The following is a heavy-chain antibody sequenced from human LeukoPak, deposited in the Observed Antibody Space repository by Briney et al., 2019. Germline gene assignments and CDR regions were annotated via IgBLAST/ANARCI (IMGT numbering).Heavy chain of an antibody. CDR2: IIPVLGVS. CDR1: GGSFSSYV. J-gene: IGHJ3*02. V-gene: IGHV1-69*04. D-gene: IGHD2-2*01. CDR3: ARALIVVVPAATKTPDAFDI. Sequence: SVKVSCKASGGSFSSYVITWVRQAPGQGLEWMGRIIPVLGVSNFAQKFQGRVTITADKSTNTAHMELSRLESGDTAVYYCARALIVVVPAATKTPDAFDIWGQGTMVTVSS.